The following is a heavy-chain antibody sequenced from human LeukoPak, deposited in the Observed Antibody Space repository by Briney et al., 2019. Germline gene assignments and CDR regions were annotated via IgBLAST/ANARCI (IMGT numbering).Heavy chain of an antibody. Sequence: SETLLLTCTVTGGSITSYYWNSVRQPPGKGLERIGYFYYTGSDNNNPSLKSRVTISADTSKNQFSLELSSVTAGDTAVYFCVRGYCSGRTCYHFDYWGQGTLVTVSS. CDR1: GGSITSYY. D-gene: IGHD2-15*01. V-gene: IGHV4-59*01. CDR2: FYYTGSD. J-gene: IGHJ4*02. CDR3: VRGYCSGRTCYHFDY.